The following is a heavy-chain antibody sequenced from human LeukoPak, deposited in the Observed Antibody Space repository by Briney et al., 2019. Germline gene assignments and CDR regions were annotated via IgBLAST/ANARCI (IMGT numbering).Heavy chain of an antibody. CDR1: GYTFTSYA. CDR2: IKTNTGNP. J-gene: IGHJ4*02. V-gene: IGHV7-4-1*02. D-gene: IGHD3-22*01. CDR3: ARDLYYYDSSGYYYVADYFDY. Sequence: GASVKVSCKASGYTFTSYAMNWVRQAPGQGLEWMGWIKTNTGNPTYAQGFTGRFVFSLDTSVSTAYLQISSLKAEDTAVYYCARDLYYYDSSGYYYVADYFDYWGQGTLVTVSS.